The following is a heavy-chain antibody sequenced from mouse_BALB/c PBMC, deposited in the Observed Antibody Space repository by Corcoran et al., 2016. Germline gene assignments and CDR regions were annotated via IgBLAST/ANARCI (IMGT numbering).Heavy chain of an antibody. CDR2: INPYNDGT. V-gene: IGHV1S136*01. CDR1: GYTFTSYV. CDR3: ARSPSLTTATSWFAY. J-gene: IGHJ3*01. Sequence: EVQLQQSGPELVKPGASVKMSCKASGYTFTSYVMHWVKQKPGQGLEWIGYINPYNDGTKYNEKFKGKATLTSDKSSSTAYMELSSLTSEDSAVYYCARSPSLTTATSWFAYWGQGTLVTVSA. D-gene: IGHD1-2*01.